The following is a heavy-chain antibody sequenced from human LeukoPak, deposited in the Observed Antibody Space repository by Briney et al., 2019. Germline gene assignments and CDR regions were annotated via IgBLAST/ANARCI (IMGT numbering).Heavy chain of an antibody. D-gene: IGHD6-13*01. CDR3: ARDPIAAAASGGDS. V-gene: IGHV3-48*03. CDR2: ISSTGTTT. CDR1: GFTFSSYE. Sequence: PGGSLRLSCAASGFTFSSYEMNWVRQAPGKGLEWVSYISSTGTTTHYADSVKGRFTISRDNAKKSLYLQMNSLGAEDTAVYYCARDPIAAAASGGDSWAQGTLVTVSS. J-gene: IGHJ4*02.